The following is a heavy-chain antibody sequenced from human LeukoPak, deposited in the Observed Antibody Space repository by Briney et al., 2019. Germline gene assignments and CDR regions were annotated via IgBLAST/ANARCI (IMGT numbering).Heavy chain of an antibody. Sequence: SETLSLTCTVSGGSIISYYWSWIRQHPGKGLEWIGYIYYSGSTNYNPSLTSRVTISVATSKNQFSLKLSSVTAAVTAVYYCARTGDSSGYDDAFDIWGQGTMVTVSS. V-gene: IGHV4-59*01. CDR2: IYYSGST. CDR1: GGSIISYY. CDR3: ARTGDSSGYDDAFDI. J-gene: IGHJ3*02. D-gene: IGHD3-22*01.